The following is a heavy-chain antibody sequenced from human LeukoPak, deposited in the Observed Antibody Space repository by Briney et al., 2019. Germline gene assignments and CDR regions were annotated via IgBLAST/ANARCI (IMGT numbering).Heavy chain of an antibody. CDR2: ISAYNGNT. J-gene: IGHJ4*02. V-gene: IGHV1-18*01. CDR1: GYTFTSYG. Sequence: ASVKVSCKASGYTFTSYGISWVRQAPGQGLEWMGWISAYNGNTNYAQKFQGRVTMTRNTSISTAYMELSSLRSEDTAVYYCARDSIVGASSFDYWGQGTLVTVSS. CDR3: ARDSIVGASSFDY. D-gene: IGHD1-26*01.